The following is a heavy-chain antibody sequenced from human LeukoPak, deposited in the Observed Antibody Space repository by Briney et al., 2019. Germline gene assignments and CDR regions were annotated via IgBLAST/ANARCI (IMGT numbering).Heavy chain of an antibody. CDR1: GVSFSGYY. CDR2: INHSGST. J-gene: IGHJ6*02. CDR3: ERGSSTFYYYYGMDV. V-gene: IGHV4-34*01. D-gene: IGHD6-6*01. Sequence: SETLSLTCAVYGVSFSGYYWSWIRQPPGKGLEWIGEINHSGSTNYNPSLKSQVTISVDTSKNQFSLKLSSVTAADTAVYYCERGSSTFYYYYGMDVWGQGTTVTVSS.